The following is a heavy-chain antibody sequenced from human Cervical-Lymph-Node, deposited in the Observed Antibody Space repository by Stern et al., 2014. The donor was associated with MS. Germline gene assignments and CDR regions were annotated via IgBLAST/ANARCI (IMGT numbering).Heavy chain of an antibody. CDR1: GGSISSGGYY. D-gene: IGHD3-3*01. Sequence: QVQLVESGPGLVKPSQTLSLTCTVSGGSISSGGYYWSWIRPHPGKGLEWIGYLYYSGSTYYNPSLKSRVTISVDTSKNQFSLKLSSVTAADTAVYYCARVSYDFWSGYYVFDYWGQGTLVTVSS. V-gene: IGHV4-31*03. CDR3: ARVSYDFWSGYYVFDY. CDR2: LYYSGST. J-gene: IGHJ4*02.